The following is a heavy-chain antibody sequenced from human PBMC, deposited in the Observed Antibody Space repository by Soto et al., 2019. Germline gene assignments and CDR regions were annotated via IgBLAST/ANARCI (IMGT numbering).Heavy chain of an antibody. Sequence: QVQLVQSGAEVKKPGASVKVSCKASGYTFTSYEINWVRQATGQGLEWMGWMNPNSGDTGYAQKFRGTDNMTRNTSISTAYMELSSLRSEDTAVYYCARGELLWFGELLRWGQGTLVTVSS. J-gene: IGHJ4*02. V-gene: IGHV1-8*01. CDR2: MNPNSGDT. CDR1: GYTFTSYE. CDR3: ARGELLWFGELLR. D-gene: IGHD3-10*01.